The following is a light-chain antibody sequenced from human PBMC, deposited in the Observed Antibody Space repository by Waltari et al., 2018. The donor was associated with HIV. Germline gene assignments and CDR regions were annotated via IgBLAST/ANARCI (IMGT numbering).Light chain of an antibody. J-gene: IGLJ1*01. CDR3: AAWEDSLNGPNYV. CDR2: SNN. CDR1: SSTIGSKT. Sequence: QSVLTQPPSASGAPGQSVIISCSGSSSTIGSKTVNWYRQLPGTAPKLLIYSNNPRPSWVPDRFSGSKSGTSASLAISGLQSGDEADYYCAAWEDSLNGPNYVFGSGTTVTVL. V-gene: IGLV1-44*01.